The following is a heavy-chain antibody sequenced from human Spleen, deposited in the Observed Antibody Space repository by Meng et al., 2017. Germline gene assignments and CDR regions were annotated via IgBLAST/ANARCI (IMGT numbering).Heavy chain of an antibody. Sequence: QVPLQQRAAGLLKPSETLSLTCAVYGGSFSGYYWSWIRQPPGKGLEWIGKINHSGSTNYNPSLKSRVTISVDTSKNQFSLKLSSVTAADTAVYYCARSIAAVPFDYWGQGTLVTVSS. J-gene: IGHJ4*02. CDR1: GGSFSGYY. CDR2: INHSGST. D-gene: IGHD6-13*01. V-gene: IGHV4-34*01. CDR3: ARSIAAVPFDY.